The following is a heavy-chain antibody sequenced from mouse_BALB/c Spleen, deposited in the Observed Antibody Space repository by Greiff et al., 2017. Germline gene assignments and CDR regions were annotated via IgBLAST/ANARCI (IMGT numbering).Heavy chain of an antibody. D-gene: IGHD2-14*01. Sequence: EVMLVESGPGLVKPSQSLSLTCTVTGYSITSDYAWNWIRQFPGNKLEWMGYISYSGSTSYNPSLKSRISITRDTSKNQFFLQLNSVTTEDTATYYCARRNYRYEYFDVWGAGTTVTVSS. CDR2: ISYSGST. CDR1: GYSITSDYA. J-gene: IGHJ1*01. CDR3: ARRNYRYEYFDV. V-gene: IGHV3-2*02.